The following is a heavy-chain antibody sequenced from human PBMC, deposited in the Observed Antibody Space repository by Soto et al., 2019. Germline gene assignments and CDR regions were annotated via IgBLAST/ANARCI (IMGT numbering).Heavy chain of an antibody. CDR1: GYTFTSYA. V-gene: IGHV1-3*01. Sequence: WASVKVSCKASGYTFTSYAMHWVRQAPGQRLEWMGWINAGNGNTKYSQKFQGRVTITRDTSASTAYMELSSLRSEDTAVYYCARERVNYYDSSGHDAFDIWGQGTMVTVSS. D-gene: IGHD3-22*01. CDR2: INAGNGNT. J-gene: IGHJ3*02. CDR3: ARERVNYYDSSGHDAFDI.